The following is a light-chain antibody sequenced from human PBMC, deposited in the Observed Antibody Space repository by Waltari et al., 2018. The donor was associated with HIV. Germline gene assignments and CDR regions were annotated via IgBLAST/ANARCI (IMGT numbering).Light chain of an antibody. CDR1: TCAVASGHH. Sequence: QAVVTPEPSLTVSPGGPVTLTCGSSTCAVASGHHPYGFQQTSGQAPRTLIYDTSTNHSWTPARFSGSLLGGKAALTLSGAQPEDEAEYFCLLSYAGARPVVFGGGTKLTVL. CDR3: LLSYAGARPVV. J-gene: IGLJ2*01. V-gene: IGLV7-46*01. CDR2: DTS.